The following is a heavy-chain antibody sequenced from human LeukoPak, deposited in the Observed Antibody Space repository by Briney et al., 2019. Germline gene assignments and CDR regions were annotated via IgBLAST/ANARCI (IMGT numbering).Heavy chain of an antibody. V-gene: IGHV3-66*04. D-gene: IGHD3-22*01. CDR3: ARLGSGYYFAFDL. Sequence: GGSLRLSCPASAFTVSHTYMGWVRQAPGKGLEWVSLFYSDDKTYYADSVKGRFTISRDTSKSTLSPQMHRLRDADTAVYYCARLGSGYYFAFDLWGRGTLVTVSS. CDR2: FYSDDKT. CDR1: AFTVSHTY. J-gene: IGHJ2*01.